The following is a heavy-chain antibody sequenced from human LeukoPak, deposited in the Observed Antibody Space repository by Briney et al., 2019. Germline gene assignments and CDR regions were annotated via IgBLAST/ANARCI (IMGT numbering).Heavy chain of an antibody. CDR3: ARDPLWWDPQDDAFDI. CDR2: INHSGSA. J-gene: IGHJ3*02. CDR1: GGSFSGYY. V-gene: IGHV4-34*01. Sequence: SETLSLTCAVYGGSFSGYYWSWIRQPPGKGLEWIGEINHSGSANYNPSLKSRVTISVDTSKNQFSLKLSSVTAADTAVYYCARDPLWWDPQDDAFDIWGQGTMVTVSS. D-gene: IGHD2-21*01.